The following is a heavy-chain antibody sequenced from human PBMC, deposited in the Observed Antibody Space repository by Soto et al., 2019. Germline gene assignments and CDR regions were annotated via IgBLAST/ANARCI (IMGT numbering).Heavy chain of an antibody. Sequence: ASVKVSCKASDYIFTTYGISWGRQAPGQGLEWMGWVSPYSNITNYAQKFQGRVTMTTEISTSTVYMELRSLRSDDTAVYYCARDEAAAATGGFDPWGQGTLVTVSS. D-gene: IGHD6-13*01. CDR1: DYIFTTYG. V-gene: IGHV1-18*01. CDR3: ARDEAAAATGGFDP. CDR2: VSPYSNIT. J-gene: IGHJ5*02.